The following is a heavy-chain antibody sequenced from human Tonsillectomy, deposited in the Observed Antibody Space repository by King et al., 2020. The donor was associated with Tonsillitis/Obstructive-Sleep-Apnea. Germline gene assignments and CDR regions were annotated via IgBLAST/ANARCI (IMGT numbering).Heavy chain of an antibody. CDR3: ATMTGAHMDV. Sequence: QLQESGPGLVKPSGTLSLTCAVSGGSISSSNWWSWVRQPPGKGLGWIGEIYHSGSTNYNPSLKIRVTISVDKSKNQFSLKLSSVTAADTAVYYCATMTGAHMDVWGKGTTVTVSS. CDR2: IYHSGST. CDR1: GGSISSSNW. V-gene: IGHV4-4*02. D-gene: IGHD3-9*01. J-gene: IGHJ6*03.